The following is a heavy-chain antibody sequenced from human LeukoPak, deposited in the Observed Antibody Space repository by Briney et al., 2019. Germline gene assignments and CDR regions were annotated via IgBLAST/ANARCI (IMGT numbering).Heavy chain of an antibody. V-gene: IGHV3-7*03. D-gene: IGHD3-16*01. CDR3: ARGGGLDV. CDR1: GFTFSSYW. Sequence: GALRLSCATSGFTFSSYWMNWARQAPGKGLEWVASINHNGNVNYYVDSVKGRFTISRDNAKNSLYLQMSNLRAEDTAVYFCARGGGLDVWGQGATVTVSS. CDR2: INHNGNVN. J-gene: IGHJ6*02.